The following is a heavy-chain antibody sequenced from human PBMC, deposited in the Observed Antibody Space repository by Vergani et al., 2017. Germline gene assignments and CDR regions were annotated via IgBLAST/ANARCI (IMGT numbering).Heavy chain of an antibody. Sequence: QVQLQESGPGLVKPSQTLSLTCTVSGGSISSGGYYWSWIRQHPGKGLEWIGYIYYSGSTYYNPSLKSRVTISVATSKNQFSLKLSAVTAADTAVYYCARDLYTENDAFDIWGQGTMVTVSS. CDR1: GGSISSGGYY. CDR2: IYYSGST. D-gene: IGHD5-18*01. CDR3: ARDLYTENDAFDI. V-gene: IGHV4-31*03. J-gene: IGHJ3*02.